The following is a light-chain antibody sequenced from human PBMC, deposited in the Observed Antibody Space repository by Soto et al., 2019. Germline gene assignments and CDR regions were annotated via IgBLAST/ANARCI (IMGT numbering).Light chain of an antibody. CDR3: QSWVTGIGV. J-gene: IGLJ2*01. CDR2: INSDGSH. CDR1: SAHSRNA. V-gene: IGLV4-69*01. Sequence: QPVLTQSPSASASLGASVKLTCTLSSAHSRNAIAWHQQQPEKGPRYLMKINSDGSHIKGDEIPDRFSGSSSGAERYLTISSLQSEDEADYYCQSWVTGIGVFGGGTKVTGL.